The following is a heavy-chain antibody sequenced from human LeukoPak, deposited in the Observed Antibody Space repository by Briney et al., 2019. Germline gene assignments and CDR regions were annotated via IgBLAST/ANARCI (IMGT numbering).Heavy chain of an antibody. D-gene: IGHD4-11*01. CDR1: GGSISSYY. CDR3: ARLQSYYYYMDV. CDR2: IYTSGST. Sequence: SETLSLTCTVSGGSISSYYWSWIRQPPGKGLEWIGYIYTSGSTNYNPSLKSRVTISVDTSKNQFSLKLSSVTAADTAVYYCARLQSYYYYMDVWGKGTTVTVSS. V-gene: IGHV4-4*09. J-gene: IGHJ6*03.